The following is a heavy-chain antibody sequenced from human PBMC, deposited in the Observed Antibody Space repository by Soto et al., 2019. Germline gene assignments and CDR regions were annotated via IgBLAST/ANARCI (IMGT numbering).Heavy chain of an antibody. CDR2: VHSSGRI. Sequence: SETLSLTCTVSGDSISSGGYYWNWIRQHPERGLEWIGYVHSSGRIYYNSSLKSRVTISFDASENQFSLNVRSVTAADAAVYYCAGDRLSGIVPVGIVVWGPGTTFTVSS. D-gene: IGHD1-20*01. V-gene: IGHV4-31*03. J-gene: IGHJ6*02. CDR1: GDSISSGGYY. CDR3: AGDRLSGIVPVGIVV.